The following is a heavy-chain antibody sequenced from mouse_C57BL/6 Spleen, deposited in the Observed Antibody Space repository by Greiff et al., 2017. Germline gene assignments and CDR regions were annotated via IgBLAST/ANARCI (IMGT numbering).Heavy chain of an antibody. Sequence: VQLQQSVAELVRPGASVKLSCTASGFNIKNTYMHWVKQGPEQGLEWIGRIDPANGNTKYAPHFQGQATITADTSSNTAYLPLSSLTSEDTAIYYCARFYGGSYVGAMDDWGQGTSGTVSS. D-gene: IGHD1-1*02. V-gene: IGHV14-3*01. CDR1: GFNIKNTY. CDR2: IDPANGNT. CDR3: ARFYGGSYVGAMDD. J-gene: IGHJ4*01.